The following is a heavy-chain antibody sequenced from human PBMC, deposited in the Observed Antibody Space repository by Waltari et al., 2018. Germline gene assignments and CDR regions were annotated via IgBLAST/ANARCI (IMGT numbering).Heavy chain of an antibody. CDR3: ASGLIIPGRFRLGY. J-gene: IGHJ4*02. D-gene: IGHD3-3*01. CDR2: FDPEDGEA. CDR1: GYTLTEFP. Sequence: QVQPEQSGAEVKKPGASVKVPRKVVGYTLTEFPMHWVRQAPGKGLEWMGGFDPEDGEAVFAQKFQGRLTLTEDTPANTAYMELTSLTSEDTAVYYCASGLIIPGRFRLGYWGQGTLVTVSA. V-gene: IGHV1-24*01.